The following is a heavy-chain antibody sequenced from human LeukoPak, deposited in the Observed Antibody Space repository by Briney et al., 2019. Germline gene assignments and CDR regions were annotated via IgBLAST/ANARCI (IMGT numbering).Heavy chain of an antibody. CDR1: GFTFDAYA. J-gene: IGHJ6*02. Sequence: GGSLRLSCEASGFTFDAYAMHWVRHAPGKGLEWVSLINKDGSATYYADSVKGRFTISRDNSKNSLYLQMNSLRSEDTALYYCATWAFYHSLDVWGQGTTVTVSS. V-gene: IGHV3-43*02. CDR3: ATWAFYHSLDV. D-gene: IGHD1-26*01. CDR2: INKDGSAT.